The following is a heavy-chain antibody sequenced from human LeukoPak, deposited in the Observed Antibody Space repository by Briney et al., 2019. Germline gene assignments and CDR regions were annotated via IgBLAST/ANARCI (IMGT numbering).Heavy chain of an antibody. J-gene: IGHJ4*02. CDR1: GGSFSGYY. Sequence: SETLSLTCAVYGGSFSGYYWSWIRQPPGKGLEWIGEINHSGSTNYNPSLKSRVTISVDTSKNQFSLKLSSVTAADTAVYYCARLTQHVTMVRGVIIRGYYFDYWGQGTLVTVST. V-gene: IGHV4-34*01. CDR3: ARLTQHVTMVRGVIIRGYYFDY. D-gene: IGHD3-10*01. CDR2: INHSGST.